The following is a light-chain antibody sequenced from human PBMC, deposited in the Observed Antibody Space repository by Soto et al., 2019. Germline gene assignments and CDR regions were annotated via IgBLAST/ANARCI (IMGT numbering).Light chain of an antibody. CDR1: SSNIGSNT. CDR2: SNN. Sequence: QSVLTQPPSASGTPGQRVTISCSGSSSNIGSNTVNWYQQLPGTAPKLLIYSNNHRPSGVPDRFSGSKSGTSASLAIIWLQSEDEADYYCAAWYDSLNGWVFGGGTKLTVL. J-gene: IGLJ3*02. V-gene: IGLV1-44*01. CDR3: AAWYDSLNGWV.